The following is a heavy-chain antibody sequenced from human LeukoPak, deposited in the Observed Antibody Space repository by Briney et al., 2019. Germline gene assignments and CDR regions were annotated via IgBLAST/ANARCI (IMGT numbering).Heavy chain of an antibody. CDR2: ISSSSSYI. CDR3: AKDGIAVAGIFEY. D-gene: IGHD6-19*01. CDR1: GFTFSSYS. J-gene: IGHJ4*02. Sequence: GGSLRLSCAASGFTFSSYSMNWVRQAPGKGLEWVSSISSSSSYICYADSVKGRFTISRDNAKNSLYLQMNSLRAEDTAVYYCAKDGIAVAGIFEYWGQGTLVTVSS. V-gene: IGHV3-21*04.